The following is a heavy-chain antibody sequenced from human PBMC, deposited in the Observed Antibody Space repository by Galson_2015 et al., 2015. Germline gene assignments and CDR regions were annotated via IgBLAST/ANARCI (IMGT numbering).Heavy chain of an antibody. CDR2: ISGSGGST. CDR3: AKEGCSSTSCYSDY. Sequence: SLRLSCAASGFTFSSYAMSWVRQAPGKGLEWVSAISGSGGSTYYADSVKGRFTISRDNSKNTLYLQMNSLRAEDTAVYYCAKEGCSSTSCYSDYWGQGTLVTVSP. CDR1: GFTFSSYA. J-gene: IGHJ4*02. D-gene: IGHD2-2*01. V-gene: IGHV3-23*01.